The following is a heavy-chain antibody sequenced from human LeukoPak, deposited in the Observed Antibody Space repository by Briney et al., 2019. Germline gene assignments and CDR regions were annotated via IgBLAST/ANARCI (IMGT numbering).Heavy chain of an antibody. D-gene: IGHD3-10*01. CDR1: GFTFSSYA. CDR2: ISGSGGST. Sequence: GGSLRLSCAASGFTFSSYAMSWVRQAPGKGLEWVSAISGSGGSTYYADSVKGRFTISRDNSKNTLYLQMNSLRAEDTAVYYCAKDVTTVVRPRSRFDPWGQGTLVTVSS. CDR3: AKDVTTVVRPRSRFDP. J-gene: IGHJ5*02. V-gene: IGHV3-23*01.